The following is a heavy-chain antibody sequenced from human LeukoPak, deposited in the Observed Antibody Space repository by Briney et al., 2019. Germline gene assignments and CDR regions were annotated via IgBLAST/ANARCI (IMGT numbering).Heavy chain of an antibody. V-gene: IGHV4-39*07. CDR1: GGSISSSSYY. J-gene: IGHJ5*02. D-gene: IGHD3-10*01. CDR3: ARRQYVSESYYPWPLKYKWFDP. CDR2: IYYRGST. Sequence: SETLSLTCTVSGGSISSSSYYWGWIRQPPGKGLEWIGSIYYRGSTYYNPSLKSRVTISVDTSKNQFSLKLSSVTAADTAVYYCARRQYVSESYYPWPLKYKWFDPWGQGTLVTVSS.